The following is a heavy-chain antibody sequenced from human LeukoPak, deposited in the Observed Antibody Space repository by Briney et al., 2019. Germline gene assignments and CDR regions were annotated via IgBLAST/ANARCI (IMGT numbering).Heavy chain of an antibody. D-gene: IGHD3-10*01. V-gene: IGHV1-18*04. CDR3: AREIFGNFDF. CDR2: INPYNGNT. Sequence: ASVKVSCKASGYTFTVYHMHWVRQAPGQGLEWMGWINPYNGNTNYAQRLQGRVTMTTDTSTSTAYMELRSLRSDDTAVYYCAREIFGNFDFWGQGHLVTVSS. J-gene: IGHJ4*02. CDR1: GYTFTVYH.